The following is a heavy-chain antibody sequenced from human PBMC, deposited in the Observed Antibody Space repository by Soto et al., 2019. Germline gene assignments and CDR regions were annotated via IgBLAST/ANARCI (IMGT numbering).Heavy chain of an antibody. J-gene: IGHJ4*02. Sequence: PSETMSLTCAVYGGSFSGYYWSWIRRPPGKGLEWIGAINHSGSTNYNPTLKSRVTISVYTSKDQFSLKLNSVNAADTAVYYCARGIANVVVVERDAPDKYYLDSWGQGTLVTVSS. CDR1: GGSFSGYY. CDR3: ARGIANVVVVERDAPDKYYLDS. CDR2: INHSGST. D-gene: IGHD3-22*01. V-gene: IGHV4-34*01.